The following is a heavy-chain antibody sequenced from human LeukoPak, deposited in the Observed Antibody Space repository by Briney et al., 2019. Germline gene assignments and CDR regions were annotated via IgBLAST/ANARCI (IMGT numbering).Heavy chain of an antibody. CDR1: GFTFSSFA. J-gene: IGHJ6*03. D-gene: IGHD6-6*01. CDR3: PKDRPIAVRLYYMDV. V-gene: IGHV3-23*01. CDR2: ISGSGDDT. Sequence: GGSLRLSCAASGFTFSSFAMTWVRQAPGKGLEWVSGISGSGDDTYYADSVKGRFTISRDNSKNTLHLQMNILRATDTAVYYCPKDRPIAVRLYYMDVWGKGTTVTVSS.